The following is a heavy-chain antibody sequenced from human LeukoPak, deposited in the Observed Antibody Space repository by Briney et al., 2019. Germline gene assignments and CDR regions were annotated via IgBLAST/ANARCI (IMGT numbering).Heavy chain of an antibody. CDR1: GGAISSGDYY. J-gene: IGHJ5*02. V-gene: IGHV4-30-4*01. D-gene: IGHD3-22*01. Sequence: PSETLCLTCTVSGGAISSGDYYWSWIRPPPGKGLGWIAYMYYSGSTYYNPSLKSPVTMSADTSKNQLSLKLSSVTAADTAVYYCARPYYYDSRIDPWGQGILVTVSS. CDR2: MYYSGST. CDR3: ARPYYYDSRIDP.